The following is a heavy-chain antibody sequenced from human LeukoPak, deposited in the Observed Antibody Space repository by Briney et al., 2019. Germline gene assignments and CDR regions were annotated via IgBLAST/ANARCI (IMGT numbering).Heavy chain of an antibody. CDR1: GGSISSYY. D-gene: IGHD5-18*01. CDR2: IYYSGST. J-gene: IGHJ4*02. CDR3: AREPGTGYSYGSFDY. V-gene: IGHV4-59*01. Sequence: PSETLSLTCTVSGGSISSYYWGWIRQPPGKGLEWIGYIYYSGSTNYNPSLKSRVTISVDTSKNQFSLKLSSVTAADTAVYYCAREPGTGYSYGSFDYWGQGTLVTVSS.